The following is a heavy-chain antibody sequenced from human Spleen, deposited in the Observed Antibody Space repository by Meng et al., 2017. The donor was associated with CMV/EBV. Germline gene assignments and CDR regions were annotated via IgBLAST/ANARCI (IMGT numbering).Heavy chain of an antibody. J-gene: IGHJ5*02. D-gene: IGHD6-6*01. Sequence: CTVSGGSISSYYWSWIRQPPGKGLEWIGYIYYSGSTNYNPSLKSRVTISVDTSKNQFSLKLSSVTAADTAVYYCARDRQLATPGWFDPWGQGTLVTVSS. CDR3: ARDRQLATPGWFDP. V-gene: IGHV4-59*01. CDR1: GGSISSYY. CDR2: IYYSGST.